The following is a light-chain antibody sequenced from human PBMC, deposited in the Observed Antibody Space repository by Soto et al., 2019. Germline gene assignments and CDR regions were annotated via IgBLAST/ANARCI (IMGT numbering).Light chain of an antibody. CDR2: GAS. CDR1: QGIGNA. J-gene: IGKJ1*01. CDR3: LQDINYPWT. Sequence: AIQMTQSPSSLSASVGDRVTISCRASQGIGNALGWYQQKPGKPPKVLIYGASNLQRGVPPRFRDSGPGTDFTLAISSLQPEDSATHYCLQDINYPWTFGQGTKVDIK. V-gene: IGKV1-6*01.